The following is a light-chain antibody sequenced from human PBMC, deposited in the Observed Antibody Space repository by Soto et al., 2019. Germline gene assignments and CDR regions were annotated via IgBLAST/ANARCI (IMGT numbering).Light chain of an antibody. CDR2: EVS. J-gene: IGLJ1*01. CDR3: SSYAATNNYV. V-gene: IGLV2-8*01. CDR1: TSDVGAYNY. Sequence: QSALTQPASVSGSPGQSITISCTGSTSDVGAYNYVSWYKHHPGQAPQLMIYEVSKRPSGVPDRFSGSKSGNTASLTVSGLQAEDEADYYCSSYAATNNYVFGSGTKLTVL.